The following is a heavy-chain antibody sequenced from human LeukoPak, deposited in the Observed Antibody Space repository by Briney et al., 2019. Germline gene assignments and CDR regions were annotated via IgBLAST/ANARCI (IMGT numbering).Heavy chain of an antibody. V-gene: IGHV3-23*01. J-gene: IGHJ4*02. Sequence: GGSLRLSCAASGFTVSSKYMTWVRQAPGKGLEWVSAISGNGGSTFDADSVKGRFTISRDNSKNTLYLQMNSLRAEDTAIYYCAKDVFELYDIYDHWGQGTLVTVSS. CDR2: ISGNGGST. D-gene: IGHD3-9*01. CDR1: GFTVSSKY. CDR3: AKDVFELYDIYDH.